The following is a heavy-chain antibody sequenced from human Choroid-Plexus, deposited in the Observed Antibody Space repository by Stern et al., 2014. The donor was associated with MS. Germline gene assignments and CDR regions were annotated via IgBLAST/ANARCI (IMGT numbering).Heavy chain of an antibody. J-gene: IGHJ5*02. CDR3: AKDRQYLTYFFDH. Sequence: VQLVESGGGVVQPGRPLRLSCVASGFTFGSCAMHWVRQAPGKGMEWVAGVSYDGSNKYYADSVKGRFTNSRDNSQNTLYMQMSSLRPEDTAVYYCAKDRQYLTYFFDHWGQGSWSPSPQ. CDR1: GFTFGSCA. CDR2: VSYDGSNK. V-gene: IGHV3-30*18. D-gene: IGHD2/OR15-2a*01.